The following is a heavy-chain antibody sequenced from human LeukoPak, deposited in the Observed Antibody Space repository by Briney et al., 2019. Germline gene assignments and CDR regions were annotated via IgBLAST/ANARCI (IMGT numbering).Heavy chain of an antibody. CDR1: GDSVSSNSVT. D-gene: IGHD2-2*01. Sequence: SQTLSLTCAISGDSVSSNSVTWNWIRQSRSGGLEWLGRTYYRSTWYNDYAVSVRGRITVNPDTSKNQFSLHLNSVTPEDTAVYYCARRLTQYDCFDPWGQGILVTVSS. CDR2: TYYRSTWYN. CDR3: ARRLTQYDCFDP. J-gene: IGHJ5*02. V-gene: IGHV6-1*01.